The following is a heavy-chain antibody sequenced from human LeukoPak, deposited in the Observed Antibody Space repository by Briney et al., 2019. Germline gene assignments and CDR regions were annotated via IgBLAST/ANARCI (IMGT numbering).Heavy chain of an antibody. CDR3: AKPFGFLEWLYGGYFDS. V-gene: IGHV3-23*01. CDR2: VSSDGINT. J-gene: IGHJ4*02. Sequence: GGSLRLSCAASGFTLSGFGMNWVRQAPGKGLEWVSAVSSDGINTYYTDSLKGRFTISRDNSKNTVFLQMHSLTAEDTAVYYCAKPFGFLEWLYGGYFDSWGQGTLVTVSS. CDR1: GFTLSGFG. D-gene: IGHD3-3*01.